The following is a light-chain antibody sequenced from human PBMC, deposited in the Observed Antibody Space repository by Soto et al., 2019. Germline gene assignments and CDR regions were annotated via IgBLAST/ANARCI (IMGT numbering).Light chain of an antibody. V-gene: IGLV2-14*01. J-gene: IGLJ2*01. CDR2: DVI. CDR3: SSYRGTSYTSDSAHVV. CDR1: STDVGGYNY. Sequence: QSALTQPASVSGSPGQSITVSCTGTSTDVGGYNYVSWYQQHPGKAPKLIIYDVINRPSGVSNRFSGSKSGNTASLTISGLQAEDEADYYCSSYRGTSYTSDSAHVVFGGGTKLTVL.